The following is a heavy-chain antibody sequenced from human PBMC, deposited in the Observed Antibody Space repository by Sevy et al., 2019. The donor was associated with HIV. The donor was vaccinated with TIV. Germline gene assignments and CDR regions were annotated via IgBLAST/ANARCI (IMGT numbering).Heavy chain of an antibody. CDR2: VKSKNDGGTT. CDR3: TTYRKPGGLGGDYFDY. D-gene: IGHD2-2*01. V-gene: IGHV3-15*01. CDR1: GLTFIDAW. J-gene: IGHJ4*02. Sequence: GGSLRLSCAASGLTFIDAWMSWVRQAPGKGLGWIGRVKSKNDGGTTLYASPVKGRFTMSRDDSKSTLYLQMSSLNTEDTDVYYCTTYRKPGGLGGDYFDYWGQGTLVTVSS.